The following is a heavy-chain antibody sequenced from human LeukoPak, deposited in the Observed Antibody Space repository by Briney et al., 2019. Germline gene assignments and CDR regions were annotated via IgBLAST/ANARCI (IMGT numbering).Heavy chain of an antibody. CDR2: ISGSGGST. D-gene: IGHD2-2*01. CDR1: GFTFSSYA. J-gene: IGHJ6*02. CDR3: AKDPRAGYCSSTSCYAQNYYYYGMDV. Sequence: PGGSLRLSCAASGFTFSSYAMSWVRQAPGKGLEWVSAISGSGGSTHYADSVKGRFTISRDDSKNTLYLQMNSLRAEDTAVYYCAKDPRAGYCSSTSCYAQNYYYYGMDVWGQGTTVTVSS. V-gene: IGHV3-23*01.